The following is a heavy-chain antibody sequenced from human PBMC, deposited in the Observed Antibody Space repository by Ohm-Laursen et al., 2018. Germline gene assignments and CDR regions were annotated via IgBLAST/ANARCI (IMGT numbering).Heavy chain of an antibody. D-gene: IGHD6-13*01. Sequence: GSLRLSCAAPGFTFNNYWMHWVRQAPGKGLVWVSRIYSDGTSTNYADSVKGRFTISRDNAKNTMYLQMNSLRAEDTAVYYCARGSSSWYNAFDIWGQGTMVTVSS. CDR3: ARGSSSWYNAFDI. J-gene: IGHJ3*02. CDR2: IYSDGTST. V-gene: IGHV3-74*01. CDR1: GFTFNNYW.